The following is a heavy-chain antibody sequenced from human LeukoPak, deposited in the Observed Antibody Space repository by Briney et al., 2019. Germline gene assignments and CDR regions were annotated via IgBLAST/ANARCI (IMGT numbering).Heavy chain of an antibody. CDR3: ARSGGYENFFDY. CDR2: IIPIFGAA. CDR1: GGTFSSYA. V-gene: IGHV1-69*05. J-gene: IGHJ4*02. Sequence: SVKVSCKASGGTFSSYAISWVRQAPGQGHEWMGGIIPIFGAANYAQNSQGRVTITTDESTSTAYMELSSLRSEDTAVYYCARSGGYENFFDYWGQGTLVTVS. D-gene: IGHD5-12*01.